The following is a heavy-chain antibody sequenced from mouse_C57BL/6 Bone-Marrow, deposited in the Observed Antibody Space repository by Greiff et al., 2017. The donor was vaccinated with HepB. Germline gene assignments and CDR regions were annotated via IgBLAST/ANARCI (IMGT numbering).Heavy chain of an antibody. J-gene: IGHJ4*01. V-gene: IGHV5-6*02. CDR2: ISSGGSYT. CDR1: GFTFSSYG. CDR3: ARHGGGSRPSMDY. Sequence: DVKLVESGGDLVKPGGSLKLSCAASGFTFSSYGMSWVRQTPDKRLEWVATISSGGSYTYYPDSVKGRFTISRDNAKNTLYLQMSSLKSEDTAMYYCARHGGGSRPSMDYWGQGTSVTVSS. D-gene: IGHD3-2*02.